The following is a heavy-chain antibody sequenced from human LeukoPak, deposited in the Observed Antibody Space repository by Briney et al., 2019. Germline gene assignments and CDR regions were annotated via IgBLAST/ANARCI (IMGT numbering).Heavy chain of an antibody. Sequence: SETLSLTCTVSGYSISSGYYWGWIRQPPGKGLEWIGSIYHSGSTYYNPSLKSRVTISVDTSKNQFSLKLSSVTAADTAVYYCARVEYYYDSSGSNWFDPWGQGTLVTLSS. J-gene: IGHJ5*02. CDR2: IYHSGST. CDR1: GYSISSGYY. D-gene: IGHD3-22*01. CDR3: ARVEYYYDSSGSNWFDP. V-gene: IGHV4-38-2*02.